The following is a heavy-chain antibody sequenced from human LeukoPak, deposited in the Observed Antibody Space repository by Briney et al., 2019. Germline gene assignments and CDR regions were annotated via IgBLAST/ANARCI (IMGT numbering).Heavy chain of an antibody. CDR3: AREWELNFDY. CDR2: IYYSGST. V-gene: IGHV4-59*12. CDR1: GGSISSYY. J-gene: IGHJ4*02. D-gene: IGHD1-26*01. Sequence: PSETLSLTCTVSGGSISSYYWSWLRQPPGKGLEWIGYIYYSGSTNYNPSLKSRVTISVDTSKNQFSLKLSSVTAADTAVYYCAREWELNFDYWGQGTLVTVSS.